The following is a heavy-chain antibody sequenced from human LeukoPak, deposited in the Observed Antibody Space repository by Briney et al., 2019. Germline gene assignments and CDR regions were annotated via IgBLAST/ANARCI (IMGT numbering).Heavy chain of an antibody. CDR1: GFTFSSYS. J-gene: IGHJ4*02. CDR2: ISYDGSNK. D-gene: IGHD3-9*01. CDR3: AKEYYDILTGSPAVDY. Sequence: PGGSLRLSCAASGFTFSSYSMNWVRQAPGKGLEWVAVISYDGSNKYYADSVKGRFTISRDNSKNTLYLQMNSLRAEDTAVYYCAKEYYDILTGSPAVDYWGQGTLVTVSS. V-gene: IGHV3-30*18.